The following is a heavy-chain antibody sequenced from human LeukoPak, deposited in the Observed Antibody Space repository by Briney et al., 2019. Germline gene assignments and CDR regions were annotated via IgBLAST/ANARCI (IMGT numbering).Heavy chain of an antibody. CDR1: GGSISSSSYY. CDR3: AREGAYRTYGDYSPFDF. Sequence: SETLSLTCTVSGGSISSSSYYWGWIRQPPGKGLEWIGSIYYSGSTYYNPSLKSRVTISVDTSKNQFSLKLSSVTAADTAVYYCAREGAYRTYGDYSPFDFWGQGTLVTVSS. V-gene: IGHV4-39*02. D-gene: IGHD4-17*01. J-gene: IGHJ5*01. CDR2: IYYSGST.